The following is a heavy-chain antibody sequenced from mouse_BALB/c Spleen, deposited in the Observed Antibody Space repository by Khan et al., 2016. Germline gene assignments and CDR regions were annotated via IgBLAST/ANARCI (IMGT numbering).Heavy chain of an antibody. J-gene: IGHJ2*01. CDR3: ARQLITTVVADY. Sequence: EVELVESGGDLVKPGGSLKLSCAASGFTFSSYGMSWVRQTPDKRLEWVATISSGGSYTYYPDSVKGRFTISRDNAKNTLYLQMSSLNSEDTAMYYCARQLITTVVADYWGQGTTLTVSS. CDR2: ISSGGSYT. CDR1: GFTFSSYG. V-gene: IGHV5-6*01. D-gene: IGHD1-1*01.